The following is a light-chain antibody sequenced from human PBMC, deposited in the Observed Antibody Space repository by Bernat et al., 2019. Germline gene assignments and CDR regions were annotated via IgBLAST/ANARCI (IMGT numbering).Light chain of an antibody. V-gene: IGLV3-21*03. J-gene: IGLJ3*02. Sequence: SVLTQPPSVSVAPVKTATIACGGNKIGSKSVHWYQQKPTQAPVLVLYDEADRPSGVPDRFSGTNSGNTAPLTISGVEAGDEADYYCQVWDRASHHWVFGGGTTLSVL. CDR3: QVWDRASHHWV. CDR1: KIGSKS. CDR2: DEA.